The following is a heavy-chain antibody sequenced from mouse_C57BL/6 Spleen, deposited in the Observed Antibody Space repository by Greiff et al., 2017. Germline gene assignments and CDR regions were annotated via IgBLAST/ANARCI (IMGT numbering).Heavy chain of an antibody. CDR1: GYAFSSYW. CDR2: IYPGDGDT. J-gene: IGHJ2*01. Sequence: QVQLQQSGAELVKPGASVKISCKASGYAFSSYWMNWVKQRPGKGLEWIGQIYPGDGDTNYNGKFKGKATLTADKSSSTAYVQLSSLTSEDSAVYFCARSNYYGSKNYFDYWGQGTTLTVSS. CDR3: ARSNYYGSKNYFDY. D-gene: IGHD1-1*01. V-gene: IGHV1-80*01.